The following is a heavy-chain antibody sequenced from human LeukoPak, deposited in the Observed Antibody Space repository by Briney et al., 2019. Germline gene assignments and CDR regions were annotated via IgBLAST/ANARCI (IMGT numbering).Heavy chain of an antibody. V-gene: IGHV4-4*02. Sequence: GSLRLSCAASGFTVSSNYMSWVRQAPGKGLEWIGAFSSTGTTHYSPTLRNRVTISADTSKNQFSLNLNSVTAADTAVYYCAKDSEGRWLQAGYWGQGTLVTVSS. J-gene: IGHJ4*02. D-gene: IGHD5-24*01. CDR3: AKDSEGRWLQAGY. CDR2: FSSTGTT. CDR1: GFTVSSNY.